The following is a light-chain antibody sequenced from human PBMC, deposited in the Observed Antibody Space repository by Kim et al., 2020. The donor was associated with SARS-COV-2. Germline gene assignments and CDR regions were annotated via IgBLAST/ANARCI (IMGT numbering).Light chain of an antibody. Sequence: GKSITISCTGTSSDVGGYNYVSWYQHHPGKAPKLMIYDVSKRPSGVSSRFSGSKSGNTASLTISGLQAEDEADYYCSSYTSSNTNVFGTGTKVTVL. CDR2: DVS. V-gene: IGLV2-14*03. J-gene: IGLJ1*01. CDR1: SSDVGGYNY. CDR3: SSYTSSNTNV.